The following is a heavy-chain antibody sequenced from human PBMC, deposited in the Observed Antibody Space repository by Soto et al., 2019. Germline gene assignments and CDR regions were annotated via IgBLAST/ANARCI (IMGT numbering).Heavy chain of an antibody. CDR2: IYYSGST. Sequence: QLQLQESGPGLVKPSETLSLTCTVSGGSISSSSYYWGWIRQPPGKGLEWIGSIYYSGSTYYNPSLKSRVTISVDTSKNQFSLKLSSVTAADTAVYYCAGQTLNTIFVTKTPGAWGQGTLVTVSS. D-gene: IGHD3-3*01. CDR3: AGQTLNTIFVTKTPGA. J-gene: IGHJ4*02. CDR1: GGSISSSSYY. V-gene: IGHV4-39*01.